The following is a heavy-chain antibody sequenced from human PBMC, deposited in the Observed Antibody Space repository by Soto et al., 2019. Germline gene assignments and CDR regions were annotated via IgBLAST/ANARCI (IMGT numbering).Heavy chain of an antibody. J-gene: IGHJ4*02. CDR3: ARAYCSGGSCYLDY. D-gene: IGHD2-15*01. CDR2: ISAYSGNT. CDR1: GYTFTTFG. Sequence: VQLVQSGGEVKQPGAAVKVSCKASGYTFTTFGIGWVRQAPGQGLEWMGWISAYSGNTEYPQKLQGRVTMTIDTSTSTTYMELRSLRSDDTAVYYCARAYCSGGSCYLDYWGQGALVTVSS. V-gene: IGHV1-18*01.